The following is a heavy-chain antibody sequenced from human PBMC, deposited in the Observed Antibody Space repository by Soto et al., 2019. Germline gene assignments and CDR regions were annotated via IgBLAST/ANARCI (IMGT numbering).Heavy chain of an antibody. D-gene: IGHD5-12*01. J-gene: IGHJ5*02. CDR1: GYTFTSYG. CDR2: ISAYNGNT. Sequence: QVQLVQSGAEVKKPGASVKVSCKASGYTFTSYGISWVRQAPGQGLEWMGWISAYNGNTNYAQKPQGTVTMTTDTSTSTAYIELRSLRSDDTAVSYCARDSGYDDPGVGWFDPWGQGTLVTVSS. CDR3: ARDSGYDDPGVGWFDP. V-gene: IGHV1-18*01.